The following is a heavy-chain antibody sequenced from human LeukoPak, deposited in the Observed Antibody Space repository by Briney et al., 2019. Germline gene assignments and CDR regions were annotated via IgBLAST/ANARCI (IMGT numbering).Heavy chain of an antibody. D-gene: IGHD5-18*01. CDR1: GGTFSSYA. Sequence: SVKVSCKASGGTFSSYAISWVRQAPGQGLEWMGGIIPIFGTANYAQKFLGRVTITTDESTSTAYMELSSLRSEDTAVYYCARGSTVDTAMVTDYYYYYYMDVWGKGTTVTVSS. CDR2: IIPIFGTA. CDR3: ARGSTVDTAMVTDYYYYYYMDV. J-gene: IGHJ6*03. V-gene: IGHV1-69*05.